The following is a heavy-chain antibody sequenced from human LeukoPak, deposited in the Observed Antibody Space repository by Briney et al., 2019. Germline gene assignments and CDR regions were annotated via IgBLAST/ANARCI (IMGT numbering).Heavy chain of an antibody. CDR3: ARVRYIYGYYFDY. J-gene: IGHJ4*02. Sequence: SETLSLTRAVSGYSISSGHYWGWIRQPPGKGLEWIGSMYHSGSTYHNPSLKSRVTISVDTSKNQFSLNLSSVTAADTAVYCCARVRYIYGYYFDYWGQGTLVTVSS. D-gene: IGHD5-18*01. CDR1: GYSISSGHY. V-gene: IGHV4-38-2*01. CDR2: MYHSGST.